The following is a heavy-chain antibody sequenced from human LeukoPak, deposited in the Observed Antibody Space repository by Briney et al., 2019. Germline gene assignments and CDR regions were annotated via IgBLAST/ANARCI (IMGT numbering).Heavy chain of an antibody. CDR2: IIPIFGTA. CDR1: GGTFSSYA. Sequence: SVKVSCKASGGTFSSYAISWVRQAPGQGLEWMGGIIPIFGTANYAQKFQGRVTITTNESTSTAYMELSSLRSEDTAVYYCAREADCSSTSCSGAFDIWGQGTMVTVSS. D-gene: IGHD2-2*01. J-gene: IGHJ3*02. CDR3: AREADCSSTSCSGAFDI. V-gene: IGHV1-69*05.